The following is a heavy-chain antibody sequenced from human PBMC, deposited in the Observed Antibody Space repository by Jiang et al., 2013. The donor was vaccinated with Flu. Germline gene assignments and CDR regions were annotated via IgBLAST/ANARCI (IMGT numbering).Heavy chain of an antibody. CDR3: ARGFGSSWFDP. CDR2: ISPNSGGT. D-gene: IGHD6-13*01. V-gene: IGHV1-2*02. Sequence: GAEVKKPGASVKVSCKASEYTFTDYNIHWVRQAPGQGLEWMGWISPNSGGTTSAQKFQGRVTMTRDTSITTAYMEVSRLNSDDTAVYYCARGFGSSWFDPWGQGTLVTVSS. CDR1: EYTFTDYN. J-gene: IGHJ5*02.